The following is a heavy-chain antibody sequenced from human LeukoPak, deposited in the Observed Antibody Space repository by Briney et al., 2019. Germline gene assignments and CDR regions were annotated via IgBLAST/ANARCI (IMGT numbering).Heavy chain of an antibody. Sequence: PGGSLRLSCAASGFTFSSYSMNWVRQAPGKGLEWVSSISSGSSYIYYADSVKGRFTISRDNAKNSLYLQMNSLRAEDTAVYYCARKTAALYGMDVWGQGTTVTVSS. V-gene: IGHV3-21*01. CDR2: ISSGSSYI. J-gene: IGHJ6*02. D-gene: IGHD6-13*01. CDR3: ARKTAALYGMDV. CDR1: GFTFSSYS.